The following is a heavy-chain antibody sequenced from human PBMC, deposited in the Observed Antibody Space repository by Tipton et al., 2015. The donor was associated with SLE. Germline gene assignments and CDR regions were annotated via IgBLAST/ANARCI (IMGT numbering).Heavy chain of an antibody. CDR3: ARGWASTNPLIDY. V-gene: IGHV4-59*11. Sequence: TLSLTCTVSGGSISSHYWSWIRQPPGKGLEWIGYLYYSGSTNYNPSLKSRVTISVDTSKNHFSLRLRSVTAADTAVYYCARGWASTNPLIDYWGQGTLVTVSS. CDR1: GGSISSHY. CDR2: LYYSGST. D-gene: IGHD1-1*01. J-gene: IGHJ4*02.